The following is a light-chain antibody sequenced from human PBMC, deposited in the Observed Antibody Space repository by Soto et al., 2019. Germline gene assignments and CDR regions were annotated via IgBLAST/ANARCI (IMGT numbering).Light chain of an antibody. J-gene: IGLJ2*01. CDR2: ENN. V-gene: IGLV1-51*02. CDR1: SSNIGNNY. Sequence: QSVLTQPPSVSAAPGQKVTISCSGSSSNIGNNYVSWYQQLPGTAPKLLIFENNKRTSWIPDRFSGSKSGTSATLGITGLQTGDEADYYCGTWDSSLSAVVFGGGTKLTVL. CDR3: GTWDSSLSAVV.